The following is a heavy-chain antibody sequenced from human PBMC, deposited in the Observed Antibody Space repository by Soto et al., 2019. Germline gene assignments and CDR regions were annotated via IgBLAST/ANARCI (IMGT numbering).Heavy chain of an antibody. D-gene: IGHD1-26*01. CDR3: ARTSGSYYYFDY. J-gene: IGHJ4*02. CDR2: INPSGGST. V-gene: IGHV1-46*01. Sequence: QVQLVQSGAEVKKPGASVKVSCKASGYTFTSYYMHWVRQAPGQGLEWMGIINPSGGSTSYAQKFQGRVTMTRDTSTNTVYMELSSLRSEDTAVYYCARTSGSYYYFDYWGQGTLVTVSS. CDR1: GYTFTSYY.